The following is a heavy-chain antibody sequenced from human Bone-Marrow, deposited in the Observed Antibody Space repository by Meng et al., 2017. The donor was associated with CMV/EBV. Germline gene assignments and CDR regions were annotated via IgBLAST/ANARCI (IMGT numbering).Heavy chain of an antibody. CDR2: ISSTSDYI. D-gene: IGHD5-18*01. J-gene: IGHJ6*02. CDR1: GFAFSSYS. CDR3: ASFTAMPSYYYGMDV. Sequence: GESLKISCAASGFAFSSYSMKWVRQAPGKGLEWVSSISSTSDYIDYADSLKGRFTISRDNAKNSLYLQMNSLRAEDTAVYYCASFTAMPSYYYGMDVWGQGTTVTVSS. V-gene: IGHV3-21*01.